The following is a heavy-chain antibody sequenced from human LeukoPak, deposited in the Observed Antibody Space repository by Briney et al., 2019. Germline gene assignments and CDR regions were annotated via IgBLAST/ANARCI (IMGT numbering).Heavy chain of an antibody. CDR1: GYTFTSYY. Sequence: ASVKVSCKASGYTFTSYYMHWVRQPPGQGLERMGWMNPHSGDTNYAHKFQGRVTMTRDTSISIAYMELSSLKSDDTAVYYCAREGGSSYGYAYHWGQRTLVTVSS. J-gene: IGHJ5*02. D-gene: IGHD5-18*01. CDR3: AREGGSSYGYAYH. CDR2: MNPHSGDT. V-gene: IGHV1-2*07.